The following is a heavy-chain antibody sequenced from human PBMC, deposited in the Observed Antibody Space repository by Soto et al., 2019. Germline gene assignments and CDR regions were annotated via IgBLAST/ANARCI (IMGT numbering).Heavy chain of an antibody. CDR2: ISGSGDSA. V-gene: IGHV3-23*01. CDR1: GFTFSIYA. Sequence: PGGSLRLSCAASGFTFSIYAMSWVRQAPGKGLEWVSSISGSGDSAYYADSVKGRFTISRDNSKNTLYLQINSLRAEDTAVYYCAKVQEDYFDYWGQGTLVTVSS. J-gene: IGHJ4*02. CDR3: AKVQEDYFDY.